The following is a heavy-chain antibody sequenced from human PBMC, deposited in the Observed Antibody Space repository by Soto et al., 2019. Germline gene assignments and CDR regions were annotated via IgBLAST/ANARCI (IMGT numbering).Heavy chain of an antibody. CDR1: GGSISSSSYY. Sequence: QLQLQESGPGLVKPSETLSLTCTVSGGSISSSSYYWGWIRQPPGKGLEWIGSIYYSGTTYYNPYLKSRVTIAVDTSKNLFSLRLSCVTAADRVVYYCARPNKARGNGYYGMDVWGQGTTVTVSS. J-gene: IGHJ6*02. CDR2: IYYSGTT. D-gene: IGHD5-18*01. CDR3: ARPNKARGNGYYGMDV. V-gene: IGHV4-39*01.